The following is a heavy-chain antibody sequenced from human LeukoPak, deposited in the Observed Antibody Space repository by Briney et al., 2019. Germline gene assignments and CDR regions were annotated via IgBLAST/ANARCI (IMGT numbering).Heavy chain of an antibody. CDR2: TSSSDDGK. D-gene: IGHD2-15*01. J-gene: IGHJ4*02. CDR1: GFSLSNYA. CDR3: AKAPATSCRGAFCYPLDS. Sequence: GGSLRLSCAVSGFSLSNYAMSWLRQAPGKGLEWVAATSSSDDGKYHAGSVRGRFTISRDNFRNTVYLQMNNVRSEDAARYYCAKAPATSCRGAFCYPLDSWGQGTLVTVSS. V-gene: IGHV3-23*01.